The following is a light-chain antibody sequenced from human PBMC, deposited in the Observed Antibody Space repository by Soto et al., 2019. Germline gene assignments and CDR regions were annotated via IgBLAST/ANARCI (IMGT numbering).Light chain of an antibody. CDR1: QRISSAY. CDR2: GAS. J-gene: IGKJ4*01. V-gene: IGKV3-20*01. Sequence: VLTQSPFTMSLVKGERATLSCRASQRISSAYLAWYRQKPGQAPRLLIYGASSRATGIPDRFSGSGSGTDFTLTINRLESDDFGVYSCYHYGSSPTLGGGTKVDIK. CDR3: YHYGSSPT.